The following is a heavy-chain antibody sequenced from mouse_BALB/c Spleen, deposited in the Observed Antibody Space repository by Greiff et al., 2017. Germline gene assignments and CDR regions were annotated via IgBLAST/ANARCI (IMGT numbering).Heavy chain of an antibody. J-gene: IGHJ4*01. Sequence: VKLQESGAELVKPGASVKLSCKASGYTFTSYYMYWVKQRPGQGLEWIGEINPSNGGTNFNEKFKSKATLTVDKSSSTAYMQLSSLTSEDSAVYYCTRGRYYAMDYWGQGTSVTVSS. CDR2: INPSNGGT. V-gene: IGHV1S81*02. CDR3: TRGRYYAMDY. CDR1: GYTFTSYY.